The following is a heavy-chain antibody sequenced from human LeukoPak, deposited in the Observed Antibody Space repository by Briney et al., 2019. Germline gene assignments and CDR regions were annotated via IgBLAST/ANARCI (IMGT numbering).Heavy chain of an antibody. Sequence: PGGSLRLSCAASGFTFSSYSMNWVRQAPGKGLEWVSSISSSSSYIYYADSVKGRFTISRDNAKNSLYPQMNSLRAEDTAVHYYARDQSGYSGYGVIDYWGQGTLVTVSS. CDR3: ARDQSGYSGYGVIDY. J-gene: IGHJ4*02. V-gene: IGHV3-21*01. CDR2: ISSSSSYI. D-gene: IGHD5-12*01. CDR1: GFTFSSYS.